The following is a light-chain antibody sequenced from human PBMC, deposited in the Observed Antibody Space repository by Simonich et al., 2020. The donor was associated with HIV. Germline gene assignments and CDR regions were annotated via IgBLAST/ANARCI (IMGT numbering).Light chain of an antibody. Sequence: IQMTQSPSSLSASVGDRVTITCRASQGIRNDLGWYQQKPGKAPKLLLSASCRLESGVPSRFSGSGSGTDYTLTISSLQPEDFATYYCQQFFSTPWTFGQGTKVEIK. CDR3: QQFFSTPWT. CDR2: ASC. J-gene: IGKJ1*01. V-gene: IGKV1-NL1*01. CDR1: QGIRND.